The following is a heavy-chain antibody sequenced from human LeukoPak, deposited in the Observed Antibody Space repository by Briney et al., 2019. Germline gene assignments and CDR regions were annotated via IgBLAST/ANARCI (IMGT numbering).Heavy chain of an antibody. V-gene: IGHV4-4*09. J-gene: IGHJ4*02. CDR3: VVSPNQDFFDY. CDR1: GVSINSHY. CDR2: IYGSGST. Sequence: SETLSLTCTVSGVSINSHYLNWIRQPPGTGLEWIGFIYGSGSTNYNPSLMSRVTMSVDTSKSQFSLKLSSVTAADTAVYYCVVSPNQDFFDYWGQGTLVTVSS.